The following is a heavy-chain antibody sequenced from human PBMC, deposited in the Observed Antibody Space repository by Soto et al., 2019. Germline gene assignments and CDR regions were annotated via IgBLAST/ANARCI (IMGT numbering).Heavy chain of an antibody. J-gene: IGHJ5*02. CDR1: GYTFTVHY. CDR2: ITPNSGYT. D-gene: IGHD2-8*01. CDR3: ANDNGALANFDH. Sequence: ASVKVSCKASGYTFTVHYMHWVRQAPGQGLEWMGWITPNSGYTNYAQKFQGRVTMTRDTSISTAYMELSRLTSDDTAVYFCANDNGALANFDHWGQGTPVTVSS. V-gene: IGHV1-2*02.